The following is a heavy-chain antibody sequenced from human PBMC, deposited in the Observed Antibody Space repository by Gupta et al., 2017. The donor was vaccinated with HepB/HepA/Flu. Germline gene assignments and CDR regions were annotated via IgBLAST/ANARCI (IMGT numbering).Heavy chain of an antibody. V-gene: IGHV4-34*01. CDR1: GGSFSGYY. CDR3: AVSPPLRTRYSDYSYMDV. D-gene: IGHD4-17*01. Sequence: VQLQQWGAGLLKPSETLSLTCAVYGGSFSGYYWSWIRQPPGKGLEWIGEINHSGRTNYSPSLKGRVTISVDTSKNQFSLDLRSVTAADTAVYYCAVSPPLRTRYSDYSYMDVWGKGTTVTVSS. CDR2: INHSGRT. J-gene: IGHJ6*03.